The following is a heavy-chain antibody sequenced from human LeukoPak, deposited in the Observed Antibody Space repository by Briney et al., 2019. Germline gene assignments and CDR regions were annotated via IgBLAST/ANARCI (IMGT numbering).Heavy chain of an antibody. D-gene: IGHD6-19*01. J-gene: IGHJ4*02. V-gene: IGHV3-23*01. CDR2: ISGSGGNT. CDR1: GFTFSTYV. CDR3: ARGGGDSGWY. Sequence: HPGGSLRLSCAASGFTFSTYVMTWVRQAPGKGLEWVSGISGSGGNTYYADSVKGRFTIPRDNSKNTLYLQMNSLRAEDTAVYYCARGGGDSGWYWGQGTLVTVAS.